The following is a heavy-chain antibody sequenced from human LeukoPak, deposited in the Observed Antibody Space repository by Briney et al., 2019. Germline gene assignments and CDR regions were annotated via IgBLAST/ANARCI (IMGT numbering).Heavy chain of an antibody. CDR3: ARGPLIPPYSSIVYYYYMDV. D-gene: IGHD6-13*01. V-gene: IGHV1-8*01. CDR2: MNPNSGNT. J-gene: IGHJ6*03. CDR1: GYTFTSYD. Sequence: ASVKVSCKASGYTFTSYDINRVRQATGQGLEWMGWMNPNSGNTGYAQKFQGRVTMTRNTSISTAYMELSSLRSEDTAVYYCARGPLIPPYSSIVYYYYMDVWGKGTTVTVSS.